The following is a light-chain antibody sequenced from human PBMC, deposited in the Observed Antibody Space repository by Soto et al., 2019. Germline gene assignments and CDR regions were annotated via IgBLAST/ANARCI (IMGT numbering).Light chain of an antibody. V-gene: IGLV1-44*01. CDR1: SSNIGSNP. Sequence: QSVLTQPPSASGTPGQRVPLSCSGNSSNIGSNPVNWFQQVPGTAPKLLIYINNQRPSGVPARFSGSKSGTSASLAISGLQSEDEADYYCAAWDDSLNGVVFGGGTKLTVL. CDR3: AAWDDSLNGVV. CDR2: INN. J-gene: IGLJ2*01.